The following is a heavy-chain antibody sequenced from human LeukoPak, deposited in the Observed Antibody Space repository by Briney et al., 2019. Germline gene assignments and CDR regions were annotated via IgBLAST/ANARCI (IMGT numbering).Heavy chain of an antibody. CDR1: GFTVSSSY. CDR3: ARAWQQRILDY. V-gene: IGHV3-66*01. J-gene: IGHJ4*02. CDR2: IYTGGST. D-gene: IGHD6-13*01. Sequence: GGSLRLSCAASGFTVSSSYMSWVRQAPGKGLEWVSIIYTGGSTYYAHSVKGRFTISRDNSKNTVYLQMNSLRAEDTAVYYCARAWQQRILDYWGQGTLVTVSS.